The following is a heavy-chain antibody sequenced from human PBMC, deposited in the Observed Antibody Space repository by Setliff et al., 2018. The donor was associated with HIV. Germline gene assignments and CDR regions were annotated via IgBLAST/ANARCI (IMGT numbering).Heavy chain of an antibody. V-gene: IGHV4-34*01. J-gene: IGHJ3*02. Sequence: KPSETLSLTCAVYGGSFSGYYWSWIRQPPGKGLEWMGEINHSGSTNYNPSLKSRVTISVDTSKNQFSLKLSSVTAADTAVYYCARDSGQSFPAAFDIWGQGTMVTVSS. CDR2: INHSGST. CDR3: ARDSGQSFPAAFDI. CDR1: GGSFSGYY. D-gene: IGHD1-26*01.